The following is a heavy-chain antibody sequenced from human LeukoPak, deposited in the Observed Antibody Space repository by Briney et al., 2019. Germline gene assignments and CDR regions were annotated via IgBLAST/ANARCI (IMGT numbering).Heavy chain of an antibody. CDR2: ISGSGGST. CDR3: AKDGEYYDILTGSDY. CDR1: GFTFSSYG. Sequence: GVSLRLSCAASGFTFSSYGMSGVRQAPGKGLEGVSAISGSGGSTYYADSVKGRFTISRDNSKNTLYLQMNSMRAEDTAVYYCAKDGEYYDILTGSDYWGQGTLVTVSS. D-gene: IGHD3-9*01. J-gene: IGHJ4*02. V-gene: IGHV3-23*01.